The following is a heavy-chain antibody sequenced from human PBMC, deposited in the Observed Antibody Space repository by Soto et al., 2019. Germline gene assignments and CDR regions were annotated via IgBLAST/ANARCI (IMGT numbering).Heavy chain of an antibody. CDR2: IWYDGSNK. D-gene: IGHD6-13*01. Sequence: GGSLRLSCAASGFTFSSYGMHWVRQAPGKGLEWVAVIWYDGSNKYYADSVKGRFTISRDNSKNTLYLQMNSLRAEDTAVYYCARDQIAAAGTRDYYYGMDVWGQGTTVTVSS. CDR3: ARDQIAAAGTRDYYYGMDV. V-gene: IGHV3-33*01. CDR1: GFTFSSYG. J-gene: IGHJ6*02.